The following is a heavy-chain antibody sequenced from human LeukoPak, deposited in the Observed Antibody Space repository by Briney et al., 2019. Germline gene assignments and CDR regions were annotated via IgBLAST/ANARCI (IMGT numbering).Heavy chain of an antibody. CDR2: INEHGSIT. V-gene: IGHV3-74*03. J-gene: IGHJ4*02. D-gene: IGHD3-10*01. Sequence: GESLRLSCAASGFTLSSYWMHWVRQVPGKGLVWVACINEHGSITEHGDSVKDRFTVSRDNAWNTLYLQMNSLRAEDTAVYYCARDVAGSGSLWGQGTLIPVSS. CDR1: GFTLSSYW. CDR3: ARDVAGSGSL.